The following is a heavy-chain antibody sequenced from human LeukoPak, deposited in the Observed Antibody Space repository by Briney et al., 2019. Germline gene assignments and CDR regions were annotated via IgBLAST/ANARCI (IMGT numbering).Heavy chain of an antibody. CDR2: IKGDGIST. CDR3: AKDHYWSIDY. CDR1: GFTFSSYW. D-gene: IGHD3-3*01. Sequence: GGSLRLSCAASGFTFSSYWMNWARHAPGQGLVWVSRIKGDGISTNYADPVKGRFTISRDIAKNTLYLQMNSLRAEDTGVYYCAKDHYWSIDYWGRGTLVTVSS. J-gene: IGHJ4*02. V-gene: IGHV3-74*01.